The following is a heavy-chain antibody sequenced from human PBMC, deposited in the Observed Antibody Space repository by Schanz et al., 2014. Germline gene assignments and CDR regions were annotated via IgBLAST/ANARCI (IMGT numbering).Heavy chain of an antibody. J-gene: IGHJ6*02. CDR3: ARAKRFGDMDV. V-gene: IGHV1-46*01. CDR2: VNPSVRGT. D-gene: IGHD3-10*01. CDR1: GYTFTSDS. Sequence: QVQLVQSGAEVKGPGASVKVSCKASGYTFTSDSMHWVRQAPGQGLEWMGIVNPSVRGTHFARECQGRVTVTSDTSTSTVYMELSGLRSEDTAVYYCARAKRFGDMDVWGQGTTVTVSS.